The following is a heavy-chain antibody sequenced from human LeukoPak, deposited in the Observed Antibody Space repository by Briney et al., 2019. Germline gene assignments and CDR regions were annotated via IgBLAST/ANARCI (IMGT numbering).Heavy chain of an antibody. Sequence: GGSLRLSCTASGFTFGDYAMSWVRQAPGKGLEWVGFIRSKAYGGTTEYAASVKGRFTISRDDSKNTLYLQMNSLKTEDTAVYYCTTELLDAFDIWGQGTMVTVSS. CDR3: TTELLDAFDI. D-gene: IGHD3-10*01. V-gene: IGHV3-49*04. CDR1: GFTFGDYA. J-gene: IGHJ3*02. CDR2: IRSKAYGGTT.